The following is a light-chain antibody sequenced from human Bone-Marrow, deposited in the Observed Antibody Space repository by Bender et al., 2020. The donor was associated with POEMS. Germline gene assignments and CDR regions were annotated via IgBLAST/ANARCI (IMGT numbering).Light chain of an antibody. CDR1: SSDVGGYNY. J-gene: IGLJ1*01. CDR2: EVN. Sequence: QSALTQPPSASGSPGQSVTISCTGTSSDVGGYNYVSWYQQHQGKAPKLMIYEVNKRPSGVPDRFSGSKSGNTASLTVSGLQAEDEADYYCSSYADSNNLVFGTGTKVTVL. V-gene: IGLV2-8*01. CDR3: SSYADSNNLV.